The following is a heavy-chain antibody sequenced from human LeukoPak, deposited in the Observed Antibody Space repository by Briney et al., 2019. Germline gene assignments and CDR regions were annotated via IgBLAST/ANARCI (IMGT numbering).Heavy chain of an antibody. CDR2: ISYSGST. V-gene: IGHV4-59*08. Sequence: SETLSLTCTVSGGSLSSYYWSWIRQPPGKALEWIGYISYSGSTKYNPSLKSRVTISVDTSKNQFSLNLSSVTAADTAVYYCARHRQYDADAFDVWGQGTVVPVSS. J-gene: IGHJ3*01. CDR1: GGSLSSYY. CDR3: ARHRQYDADAFDV. D-gene: IGHD2/OR15-2a*01.